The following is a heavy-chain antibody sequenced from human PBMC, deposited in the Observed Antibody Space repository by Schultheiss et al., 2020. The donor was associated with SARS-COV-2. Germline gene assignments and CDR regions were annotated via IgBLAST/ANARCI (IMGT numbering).Heavy chain of an antibody. J-gene: IGHJ4*02. CDR2: ISGSDGST. CDR1: GFTVSSNY. V-gene: IGHV3-23*01. CDR3: AKDRAGAHPFDY. Sequence: GGSLRLSCAASGFTVSSNYMSWVRQAPGKGLEWVSAISGSDGSTYYADSVKGRFTISRENAKNSLYLQMNSLRAEDTAVYYCAKDRAGAHPFDYWGQGTLVTVSS. D-gene: IGHD6-25*01.